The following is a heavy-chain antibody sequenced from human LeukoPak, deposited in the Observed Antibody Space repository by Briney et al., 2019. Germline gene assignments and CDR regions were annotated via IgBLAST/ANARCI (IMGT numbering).Heavy chain of an antibody. V-gene: IGHV3-48*03. J-gene: IGHJ4*02. CDR3: ARDLRGAGIRFIDY. CDR1: GFSFGDYA. D-gene: IGHD3-3*02. Sequence: GGSLRLSCTASGFSFGDYAMSWVRQAPGKGLEWVSYISSSGSTIYYADSVKGRFTISRDNAKNSLYLQMNSLRAEDTAVYYCARDLRGAGIRFIDYWGQGTLVTVSS. CDR2: ISSSGSTI.